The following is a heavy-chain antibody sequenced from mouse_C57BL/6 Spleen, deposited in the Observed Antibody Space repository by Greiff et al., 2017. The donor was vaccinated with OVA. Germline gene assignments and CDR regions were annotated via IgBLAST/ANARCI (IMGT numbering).Heavy chain of an antibody. D-gene: IGHD4-1*01. CDR3: ARSPTGRVYYFDY. CDR1: GYAFSSYW. V-gene: IGHV1-80*01. J-gene: IGHJ2*01. CDR2: IYPGDGDT. Sequence: QVQLQQSGAELVKPGASVKISCKASGYAFSSYWMNWVKQRPGKGLEWIGQIYPGDGDTNYNGKLKGKATLTADKSSSTAYMQLSSLTSEDSAVYFCARSPTGRVYYFDYWGQGTTLTVSS.